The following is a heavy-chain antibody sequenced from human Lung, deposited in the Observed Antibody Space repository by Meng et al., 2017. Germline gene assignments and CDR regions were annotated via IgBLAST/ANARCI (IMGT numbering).Heavy chain of an antibody. CDR2: INSDGSST. CDR1: GFTFSSYW. D-gene: IGHD3-3*01. Sequence: GESLKISCAASGFTFSSYWMHWVRQAPGKGLVWVSRINSDGSSTSYADSVKGRFTISRDNAKNTLYLQMNSLRAEDTAVYYCARDRVFGVVINNNWFDPWGQGTLVTVS. V-gene: IGHV3-74*01. J-gene: IGHJ5*02. CDR3: ARDRVFGVVINNNWFDP.